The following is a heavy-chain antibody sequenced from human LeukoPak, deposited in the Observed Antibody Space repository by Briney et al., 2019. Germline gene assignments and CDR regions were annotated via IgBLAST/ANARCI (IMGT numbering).Heavy chain of an antibody. Sequence: GGSLRLSCAASGFTFSSYAMHWVRQAPGKGLEWVAVISYDGSNKYYADSVKGRFTISRDNSKNTLYLQMNSLRAEDTAVYYCAREEVVPAAFDYWGQGTLVTVSS. J-gene: IGHJ4*02. CDR2: ISYDGSNK. D-gene: IGHD2-2*01. CDR3: AREEVVPAAFDY. V-gene: IGHV3-30-3*01. CDR1: GFTFSSYA.